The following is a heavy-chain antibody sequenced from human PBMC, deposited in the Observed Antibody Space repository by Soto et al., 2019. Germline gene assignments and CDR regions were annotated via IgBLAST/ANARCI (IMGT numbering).Heavy chain of an antibody. Sequence: GASVKVSCKASGGTFSSYAISWVRQAPGQGLEWMGGIIPIFGTANYAQKFQGRVTITADKSTSTAYMKLSSLRSEDTAVYYCARGPPAYDFWSCYPPALYSYFSGMDVWGQRTTVTV. D-gene: IGHD3-3*01. CDR1: GGTFSSYA. CDR3: ARGPPAYDFWSCYPPALYSYFSGMDV. V-gene: IGHV1-69*06. J-gene: IGHJ6*02. CDR2: IIPIFGTA.